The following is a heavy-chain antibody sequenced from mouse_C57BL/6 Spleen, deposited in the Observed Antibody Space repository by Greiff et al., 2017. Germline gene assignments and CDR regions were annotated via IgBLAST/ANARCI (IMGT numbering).Heavy chain of an antibody. Sequence: VQLQQPGAELVMPGASVKLSCKASGYTFTSYWMHWVKQRPGQGLEWIGEIDPSDSYTNYNQKFKGKSTLTVDKSSSTAYMQLSSLTSEASADYDCARTMIKNYYDYWGQGTTLTVSS. CDR2: IDPSDSYT. CDR3: ARTMIKNYYDY. CDR1: GYTFTSYW. V-gene: IGHV1-69*01. D-gene: IGHD2-4*01. J-gene: IGHJ2*01.